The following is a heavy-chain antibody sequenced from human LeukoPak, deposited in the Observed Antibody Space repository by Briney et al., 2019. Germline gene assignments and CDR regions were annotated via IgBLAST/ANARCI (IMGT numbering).Heavy chain of an antibody. CDR2: ISWNSGSI. CDR1: GFTFSSYG. Sequence: GGSLRLSCAASGFTFSSYGMHWVRQAPGKGLEWVSGISWNSGSIGYADSVKGRFTISRDNAKNSLYLQMNSLRAEDTALYYCAKARYSSGWYAGFDYWGQGTLVTVSS. D-gene: IGHD6-19*01. V-gene: IGHV3-9*01. J-gene: IGHJ4*02. CDR3: AKARYSSGWYAGFDY.